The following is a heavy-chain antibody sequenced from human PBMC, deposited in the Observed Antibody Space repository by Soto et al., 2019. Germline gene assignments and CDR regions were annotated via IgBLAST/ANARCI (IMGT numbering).Heavy chain of an antibody. J-gene: IGHJ6*02. V-gene: IGHV3-13*05. CDR3: ARTDRDFYGLDV. CDR2: ISAAGDP. Sequence: EVQLVESGGGLVQPGGSLRLSCEASGFTFRNYAMHWVRQGTGKGLEWVSGISAAGDPDYADSVEGRFTISRENAQNSVLLQMNSLRVGDTAVYYCARTDRDFYGLDVWGQGTTVIVSS. CDR1: GFTFRNYA.